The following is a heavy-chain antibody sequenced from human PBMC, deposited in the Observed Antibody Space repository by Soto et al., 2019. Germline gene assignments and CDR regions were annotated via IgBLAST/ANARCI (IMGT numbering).Heavy chain of an antibody. D-gene: IGHD3-22*01. CDR2: IYYGGST. V-gene: IGHV4-31*03. CDR1: GGSISSGGYY. J-gene: IGHJ4*01. CDR3: ARGGYYHENSGQNAYDY. Sequence: LSLTCTVSGGSISSGGYYWSWIRQHPGKGLEWIGYIYYGGSTYYNPSLKSRATISGDTSKNQFSLKLSSVTAADTAVYYCARGGYYHENSGQNAYDYWGQGILVTVS.